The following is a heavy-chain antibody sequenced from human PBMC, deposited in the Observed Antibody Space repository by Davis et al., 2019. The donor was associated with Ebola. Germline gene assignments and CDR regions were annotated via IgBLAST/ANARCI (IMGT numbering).Heavy chain of an antibody. CDR1: GFTFSDYY. D-gene: IGHD3-22*01. CDR2: ISSSGSTI. CDR3: ARELGYYDSSGYYENVPFDY. J-gene: IGHJ4*02. Sequence: GESLKISCAASGFTFSDYYMSWIRQAPGKGLEWVSYISSSGSTIYYADSVKGRFTISRDNAKNSLYLQMNSLRAEDTAVYYCARELGYYDSSGYYENVPFDYWGQGTLVTVSS. V-gene: IGHV3-11*04.